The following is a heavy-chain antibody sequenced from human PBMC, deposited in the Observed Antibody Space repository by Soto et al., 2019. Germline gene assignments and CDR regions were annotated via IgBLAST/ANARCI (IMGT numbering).Heavy chain of an antibody. V-gene: IGHV4-59*01. CDR1: GGSISNYY. CDR2: IYYTGSA. Sequence: LSLTCTVSGGSISNYYWIWIRQPPGKGLEWIGYIYYTGSASYNPSLKSRVSISVDTSKNQFSLNMNSVTAADTAVYYCARVSNDYSGNGAFDYWGQGTLVTVSS. D-gene: IGHD4-4*01. CDR3: ARVSNDYSGNGAFDY. J-gene: IGHJ4*02.